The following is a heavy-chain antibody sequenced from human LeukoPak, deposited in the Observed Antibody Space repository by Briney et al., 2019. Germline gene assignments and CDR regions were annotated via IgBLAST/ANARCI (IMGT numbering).Heavy chain of an antibody. CDR3: ARDPGYGDLG. V-gene: IGHV4-34*01. D-gene: IGHD4-17*01. CDR2: INHSGNT. CDR1: GGSFSGYY. Sequence: PSETLSLTCAVYGGSFSGYYWSWIRQPPGKGLEWIGEINHSGNTNYNPSLKSRVTISVDTSKNQFSLKLSSVTAADTAVYYCARDPGYGDLGWGQGTLVTVSS. J-gene: IGHJ4*02.